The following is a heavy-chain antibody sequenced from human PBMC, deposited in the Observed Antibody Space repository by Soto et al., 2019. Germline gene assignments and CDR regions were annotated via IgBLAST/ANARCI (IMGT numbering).Heavy chain of an antibody. Sequence: ASVKVSCRASGYTFTSYYMHWVRQAPGQGLEWMGIINPSGGSTSYAQKFQGRVTMTRDTSTSTVYMELSSLRSEDTAVYYCARDRHRSGSLTGGAFDIWGQGTMVTVSS. J-gene: IGHJ3*02. CDR3: ARDRHRSGSLTGGAFDI. CDR2: INPSGGST. D-gene: IGHD3-22*01. V-gene: IGHV1-46*01. CDR1: GYTFTSYY.